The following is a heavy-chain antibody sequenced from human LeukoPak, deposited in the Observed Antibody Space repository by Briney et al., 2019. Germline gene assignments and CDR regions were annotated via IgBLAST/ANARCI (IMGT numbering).Heavy chain of an antibody. D-gene: IGHD3-10*01. CDR2: IHYSGSA. Sequence: PSETLSLTCTVSGGSISSYYWSWIRQPPGKGLEWIGEIHYSGSATYNPSLKSRVTISVDTSKNQFSLKMNSVTAADTAVYYCARGQWFRAFWSRGTPVTVSS. V-gene: IGHV4-59*12. J-gene: IGHJ4*02. CDR1: GGSISSYY. CDR3: ARGQWFRAF.